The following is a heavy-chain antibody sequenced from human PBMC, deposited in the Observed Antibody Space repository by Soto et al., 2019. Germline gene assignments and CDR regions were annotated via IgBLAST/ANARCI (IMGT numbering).Heavy chain of an antibody. CDR3: TRHVLQYCGGDCYLLPYFDL. CDR1: GFTFSGSA. V-gene: IGHV3-73*02. J-gene: IGHJ2*01. Sequence: EVQLVESGGGLVQPGGSLKLSCAASGFTFSGSAMHWVRQASGKGLEWVGRIRSKANSYATAYAASVKGRFTISRDDSKNTAYLQMNSLKTEDTAVYYCTRHVLQYCGGDCYLLPYFDLWGRGTLVTVSS. D-gene: IGHD2-21*02. CDR2: IRSKANSYAT.